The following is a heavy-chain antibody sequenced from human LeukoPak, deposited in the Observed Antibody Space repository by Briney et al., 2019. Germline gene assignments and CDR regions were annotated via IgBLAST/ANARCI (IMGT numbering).Heavy chain of an antibody. CDR2: VTDSGDST. J-gene: IGHJ4*02. D-gene: IGHD1-26*01. Sequence: GGSLRLSCAGSGFTFRSYAMSWVRQAPGKGLEWVSTVTDSGDSTYYADSVKGRFTISRDNSKNTLYLQINSLRAEDTAMYYCAKAAIVGATFRIDYWGQGTLVTVSP. CDR3: AKAAIVGATFRIDY. V-gene: IGHV3-23*01. CDR1: GFTFRSYA.